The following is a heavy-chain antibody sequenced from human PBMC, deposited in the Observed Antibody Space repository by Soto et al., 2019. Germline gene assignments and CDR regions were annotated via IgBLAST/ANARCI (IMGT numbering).Heavy chain of an antibody. CDR3: SYRDTCRINRYYYGMEV. D-gene: IGHD5-18*01. V-gene: IGHV3-23*01. CDR1: GFMFSSYD. CDR2: PRGCSGSK. J-gene: IGHJ6*02. Sequence: GGSLRLSCAASGFMFSSYDMSCVSQAPGQGRKWSGVPRGCSGSKKNEHSVMGRFTSCRNNSMNGLYLQMNSPRAEDTAVYYCSYRDTCRINRYYYGMEVWGQGTTGTVSS.